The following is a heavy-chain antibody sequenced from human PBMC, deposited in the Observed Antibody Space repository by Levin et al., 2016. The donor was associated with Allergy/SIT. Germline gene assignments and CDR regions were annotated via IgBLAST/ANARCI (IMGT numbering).Heavy chain of an antibody. V-gene: IGHV4-59*01. Sequence: RQAPGKGLEWIGYIYYSGSTNYNPSLKSRVTISVDTSKNQFSLKLSSVTAADTAVYYCARAITIFGVVHYYYMDVWGKGTTVTVSS. CDR2: IYYSGST. D-gene: IGHD3-3*01. CDR3: ARAITIFGVVHYYYMDV. J-gene: IGHJ6*03.